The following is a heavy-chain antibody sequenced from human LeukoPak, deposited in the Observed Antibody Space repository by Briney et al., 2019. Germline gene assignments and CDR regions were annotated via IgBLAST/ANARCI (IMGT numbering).Heavy chain of an antibody. J-gene: IGHJ5*02. Sequence: GASVKVSCKVSGYTLTELSMHWVRQAPGKELEWMGGFDPEDGETIYAQKFRGRVTMTEDTSTDTAYMELSSLRSEDTAVYYCATAPVVTPESFDPWGQGTLVTVSS. CDR2: FDPEDGET. V-gene: IGHV1-24*01. CDR3: ATAPVVTPESFDP. CDR1: GYTLTELS. D-gene: IGHD4-23*01.